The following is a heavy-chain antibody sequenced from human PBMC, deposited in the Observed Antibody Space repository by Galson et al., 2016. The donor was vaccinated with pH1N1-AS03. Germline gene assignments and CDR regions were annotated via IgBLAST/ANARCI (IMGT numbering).Heavy chain of an antibody. D-gene: IGHD6-19*01. V-gene: IGHV3-21*01. Sequence: SLRLSCAASGFPFSGYSMNWVRQAPGKGLEWVSFISTTSSSIYYADSVKGRFTISRDNAKNSQFLQMNSLRDEDTAVYYCARDRPPQGISVAGSFDFWGQGTLVTVSS. J-gene: IGHJ4*02. CDR1: GFPFSGYS. CDR2: ISTTSSSI. CDR3: ARDRPPQGISVAGSFDF.